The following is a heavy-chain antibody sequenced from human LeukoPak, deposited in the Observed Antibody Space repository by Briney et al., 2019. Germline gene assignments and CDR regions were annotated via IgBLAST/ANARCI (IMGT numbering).Heavy chain of an antibody. CDR1: GGSISSRSYY. J-gene: IGHJ3*02. V-gene: IGHV4-39*01. Sequence: SETLSLTCTVSGGSISSRSYYWGWIRQPPGKGLEWIGNIYYSWSTYYHPSLKSRVTISVDTSKNQFSLTLSSVTAADTAVYYCARLPAPGCSSTSCYAHDAFDIWGQGTMVTVSS. D-gene: IGHD2-2*01. CDR3: ARLPAPGCSSTSCYAHDAFDI. CDR2: IYYSWST.